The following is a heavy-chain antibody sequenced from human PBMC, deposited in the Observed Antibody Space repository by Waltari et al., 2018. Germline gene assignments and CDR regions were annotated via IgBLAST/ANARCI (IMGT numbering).Heavy chain of an antibody. CDR2: IIPIFGTA. CDR1: GGTFSRYA. Sequence: QVQLVQSGAEVTKPGSSVKVSCKASGGTFSRYAISWVRQAPGQGLEWMGGIIPIFGTANYAQKFQGRVTITADESTSTAYMELSSLRSEDTAVYYCASSYSSGWYIWGPHDYWGQGTLVTVSS. J-gene: IGHJ4*02. CDR3: ASSYSSGWYIWGPHDY. V-gene: IGHV1-69*01. D-gene: IGHD6-19*01.